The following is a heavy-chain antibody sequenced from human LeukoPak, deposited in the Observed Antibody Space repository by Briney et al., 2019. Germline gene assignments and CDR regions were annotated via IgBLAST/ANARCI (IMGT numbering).Heavy chain of an antibody. CDR3: ARGQAGAAALDF. J-gene: IGHJ4*02. CDR2: STHSGSP. V-gene: IGHV4-34*01. D-gene: IGHD2-2*01. Sequence: SETLSLTCAVYGGSFSGHYWTWIRQPPGKGLEWIGESTHSGSPNYNPSLKSRVSISVDTSNNQFSVKLTSVTAADTAVYYCARGQAGAAALDFWGPGTLVTVSS. CDR1: GGSFSGHY.